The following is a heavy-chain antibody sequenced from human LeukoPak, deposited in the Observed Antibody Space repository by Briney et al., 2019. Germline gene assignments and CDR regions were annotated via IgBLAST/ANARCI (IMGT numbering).Heavy chain of an antibody. CDR2: IYPDDSDT. J-gene: IGHJ5*02. CDR1: GYTFTTYW. CDR3: AGFVNWFDP. V-gene: IGHV5-51*01. Sequence: GESLKISCKGSGYTFTTYWIGWVRQTPGKGLEWMGIIYPDDSDTRYSPSFQGQVTISADKSITTAYLHWNSLKASDTAMYYCAGFVNWFDPWGQGTLVTVSS.